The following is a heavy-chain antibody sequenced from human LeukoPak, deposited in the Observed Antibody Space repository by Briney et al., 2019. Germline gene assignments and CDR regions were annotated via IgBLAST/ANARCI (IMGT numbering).Heavy chain of an antibody. J-gene: IGHJ4*02. Sequence: GESLKISCKGSGYRFSSYWIGWVRQMPGQGLEWMGIIQPGDSDTGYSPSFQGQVTISVDKSISTAYLQWSSLKASDTAMYYCARHVKEWLADYWGQGTLVTVSS. D-gene: IGHD6-19*01. V-gene: IGHV5-51*01. CDR3: ARHVKEWLADY. CDR1: GYRFSSYW. CDR2: IQPGDSDT.